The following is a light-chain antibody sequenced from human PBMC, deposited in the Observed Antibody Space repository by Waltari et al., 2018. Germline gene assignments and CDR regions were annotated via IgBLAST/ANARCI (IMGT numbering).Light chain of an antibody. V-gene: IGKV1-9*01. CDR1: QGISSY. CDR3: QQVNSYPFT. J-gene: IGKJ2*01. CDR2: AAS. Sequence: DIQLTQSPSFLSASVGDRVTITCRASQGISSYLAWYQQKPGKAPELRIYAASTLQSGVPSRFSGSGSGTEFTLTISSLQPEDFATYYCQQVNSYPFTFGQGTKLEIK.